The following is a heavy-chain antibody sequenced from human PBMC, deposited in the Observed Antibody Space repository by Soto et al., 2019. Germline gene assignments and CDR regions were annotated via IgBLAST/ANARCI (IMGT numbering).Heavy chain of an antibody. CDR2: ISSSSSYI. J-gene: IGHJ4*02. Sequence: GGSLRLSCAASGFTFSSYSMNWVRQAPGKGLEWVSSISSSSSYIYYADSVKGRFTISRDNAKNSLYLQMNSLRAEDTAVYYCAREDLHRTFDYWGQGTLVTVSS. V-gene: IGHV3-21*01. CDR3: AREDLHRTFDY. CDR1: GFTFSSYS.